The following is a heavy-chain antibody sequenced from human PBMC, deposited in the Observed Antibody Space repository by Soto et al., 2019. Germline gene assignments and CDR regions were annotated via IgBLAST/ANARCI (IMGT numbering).Heavy chain of an antibody. Sequence: PWGSLRLSCPASGFTFSRYAMHRVRQAPRMGLEWVAVISYDGSNKYYADSVKGRFTISRDNSKTTLYLQMNSLRAEDTAMYYFARNYQVYYSDYWGQGTLVHVSS. V-gene: IGHV3-30-3*01. CDR1: GFTFSRYA. CDR2: ISYDGSNK. J-gene: IGHJ4*02. CDR3: ARNYQVYYSDY. D-gene: IGHD1-1*01.